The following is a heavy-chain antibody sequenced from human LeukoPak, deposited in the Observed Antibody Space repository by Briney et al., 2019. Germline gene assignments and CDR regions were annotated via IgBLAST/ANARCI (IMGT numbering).Heavy chain of an antibody. V-gene: IGHV3-11*05. CDR3: ARGAKYCSSTSFYEDDFDI. D-gene: IGHD2-2*01. CDR2: ISSSSYYT. Sequence: PGGSLRLSCAASGFTFSDYYMNWIRQAPGKGLEWVSYISSSSYYTNYADSVKGRFTISRDNAKNSLYLQMNSLRAEDTAVYYCARGAKYCSSTSFYEDDFDIGTQETMVTVSS. CDR1: GFTFSDYY. J-gene: IGHJ3*02.